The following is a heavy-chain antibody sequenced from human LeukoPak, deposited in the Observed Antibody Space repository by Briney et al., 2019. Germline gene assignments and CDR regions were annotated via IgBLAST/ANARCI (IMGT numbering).Heavy chain of an antibody. D-gene: IGHD3-10*01. CDR3: ARGGVDYYGSGSSPPDY. CDR2: ITNSGDKT. Sequence: GGSLRLSRAASGFTFNIYAISWVRQAPGKGLEWVSTITNSGDKTFYADSVKGRFTISRDNSKNTLYLQMNSLRAEDTAVYYCARGGVDYYGSGSSPPDYWGQGTLVTVSS. CDR1: GFTFNIYA. J-gene: IGHJ4*02. V-gene: IGHV3-23*01.